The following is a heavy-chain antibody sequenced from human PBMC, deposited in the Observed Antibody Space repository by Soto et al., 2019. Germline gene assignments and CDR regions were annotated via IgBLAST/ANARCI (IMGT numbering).Heavy chain of an antibody. V-gene: IGHV1-69*06. J-gene: IGHJ6*02. CDR2: ITPIFGTS. CDR3: TRDPGSATAMRRYKYGMDV. D-gene: IGHD2-2*01. CDR1: GDTFRSYG. Sequence: SVKVSCKVSGDTFRSYGISWVRQAPGQGLEWMGGITPIFGTSHYAQKFQGRVTMTADKSTNTAYMELNSLRFEDTAVYYCTRDPGSATAMRRYKYGMDVWGQGTTVTSP.